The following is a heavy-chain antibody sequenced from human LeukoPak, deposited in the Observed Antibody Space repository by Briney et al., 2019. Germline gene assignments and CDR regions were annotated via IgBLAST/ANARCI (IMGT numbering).Heavy chain of an antibody. CDR2: INHSGST. V-gene: IGHV4-34*01. CDR1: GGSFSGYY. Sequence: SETLSLTCAVYGGSFSGYYWSWIRQPPGKGLEWIGEINHSGSTNYNPSLKSRVTISVDTSKNQFSLKLSSVTAADTAVYYCARGLKFDPWGQGTLVTISS. CDR3: ARGLKFDP. J-gene: IGHJ5*02.